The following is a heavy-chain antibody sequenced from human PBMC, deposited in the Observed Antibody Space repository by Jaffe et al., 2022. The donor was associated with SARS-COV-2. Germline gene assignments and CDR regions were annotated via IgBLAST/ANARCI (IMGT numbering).Heavy chain of an antibody. J-gene: IGHJ3*02. Sequence: EVQLVESGGGLVQPGRSLRLSCAASGFTFDDYAMHWVRQAPGKGLEWVSGISWNSGSIGYADSVKGRFTISRDNAKNSLYLQMNSLRAEDTALYYCAHMTSIAVAGTTVGGAFDIWGQGTMVTVSS. V-gene: IGHV3-9*01. CDR3: AHMTSIAVAGTTVGGAFDI. CDR1: GFTFDDYA. D-gene: IGHD6-19*01. CDR2: ISWNSGSI.